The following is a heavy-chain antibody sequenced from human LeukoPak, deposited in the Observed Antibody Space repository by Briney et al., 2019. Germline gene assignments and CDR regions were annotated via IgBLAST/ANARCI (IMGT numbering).Heavy chain of an antibody. CDR2: ISGSGGST. CDR1: GFTFSSYA. V-gene: IGHV3-23*01. D-gene: IGHD4-17*01. J-gene: IGHJ4*02. Sequence: GGSLRLSCAASGFTFSSYAMSWVRQAPGKGLEWVSAISGSGGSTYYADSVKGRFTISRDNSKNTLYLQMNSLRAEDTAVYYCARDLDGDYIFDYWGQGTLVTVSS. CDR3: ARDLDGDYIFDY.